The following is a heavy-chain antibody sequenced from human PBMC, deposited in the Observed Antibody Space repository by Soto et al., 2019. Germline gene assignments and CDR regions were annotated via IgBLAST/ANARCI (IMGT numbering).Heavy chain of an antibody. V-gene: IGHV1-18*01. J-gene: IGHJ6*02. CDR1: GYTFTTYG. Sequence: ASVKVSCKASGYTFTTYGISWVRQAPGQGLEWMGWISGYNGHTKYAQKFRGRVTMTTDTSTSTVYMDLRSLRSDDTAVYYCAREGEVPYYYYGLDVWGQGTTVTVSS. D-gene: IGHD3-16*01. CDR2: ISGYNGHT. CDR3: AREGEVPYYYYGLDV.